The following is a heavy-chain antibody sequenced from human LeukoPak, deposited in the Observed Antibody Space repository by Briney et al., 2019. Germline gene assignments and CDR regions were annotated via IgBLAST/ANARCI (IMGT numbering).Heavy chain of an antibody. V-gene: IGHV4-34*01. CDR3: ARDPTTVVSVPYYFDD. CDR1: GRSIIGYH. D-gene: IGHD4-11*01. CDR2: INHSGSA. Sequence: SETLSLTCGLFGRSIIGYHWNWIRQSPGKGLEWIGEINHSGSANYNPSFKSRVTISLDTSKNQFSLELRSVTAADTAVYYCARDPTTVVSVPYYFDDWGQGALVTVSS. J-gene: IGHJ4*02.